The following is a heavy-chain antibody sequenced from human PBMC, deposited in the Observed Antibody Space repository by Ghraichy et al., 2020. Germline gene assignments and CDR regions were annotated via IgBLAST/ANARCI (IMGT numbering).Heavy chain of an antibody. J-gene: IGHJ3*02. V-gene: IGHV4-59*01. CDR2: IYYSGST. Sequence: SETPSLTCTVSGGSISSYYWSWIRQPPGKGLEWIGYIYYSGSTNYNPSLKSRVTISVDTSKNQFSLKLSSVTAADTAVYYCARAEYSGYDDAFDIWGQGTMVTVSS. CDR3: ARAEYSGYDDAFDI. D-gene: IGHD5-12*01. CDR1: GGSISSYY.